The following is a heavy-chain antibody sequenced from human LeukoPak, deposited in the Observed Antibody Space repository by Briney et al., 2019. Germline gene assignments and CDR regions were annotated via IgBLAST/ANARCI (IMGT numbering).Heavy chain of an antibody. J-gene: IGHJ4*02. Sequence: SETLSLICTVSGGSISSYYWSWIRQPAGKGLEWIGRIYTSGSTNYNPSLKSRVTMSVDTSKNQFSLKLSSVTAADTAVYYCAREGIDFWSGYYSYWGQGTLATVSS. D-gene: IGHD3-3*01. CDR1: GGSISSYY. V-gene: IGHV4-4*07. CDR2: IYTSGST. CDR3: AREGIDFWSGYYSY.